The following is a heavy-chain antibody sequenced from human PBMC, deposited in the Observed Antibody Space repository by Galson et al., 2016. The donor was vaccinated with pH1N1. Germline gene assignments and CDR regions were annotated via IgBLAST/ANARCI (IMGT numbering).Heavy chain of an antibody. D-gene: IGHD2-15*01. CDR3: AREDLVVGEGGDSGVDL. V-gene: IGHV4-31*03. CDR1: GGSINSNGNY. CDR2: IHNSGTT. J-gene: IGHJ6*01. Sequence: TLSLTCTVSGGSINSNGNYWSWIRQLPGKGPEWIGYIHNSGTTSYSPSPKSRVTISVDTSKNQFSLQLRSVTAADMAVFYCAREDLVVGEGGDSGVDLWGQGTTVTVSS.